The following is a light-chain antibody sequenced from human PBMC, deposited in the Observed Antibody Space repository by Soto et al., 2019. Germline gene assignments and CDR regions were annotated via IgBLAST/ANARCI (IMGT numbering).Light chain of an antibody. CDR1: SSNIGSNF. CDR3: GLCEDSLKGPV. Sequence: QSMVTQPPSASGTPGQRVTISCSGSSSNIGSNFVSWYQRLPGTAPKLLIYSINQRPSGVPDRFSGSKSGNSASLAISGLQSEDEAEYFCGLCEDSLKGPVFGGGIKLTVL. V-gene: IGLV1-44*01. J-gene: IGLJ3*02. CDR2: SIN.